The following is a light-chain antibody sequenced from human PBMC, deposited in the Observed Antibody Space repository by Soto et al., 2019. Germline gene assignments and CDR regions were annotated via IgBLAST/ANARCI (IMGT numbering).Light chain of an antibody. V-gene: IGKV4-1*01. CDR1: QSVLYSSNNKNY. CDR3: QQYYSTPLT. CDR2: WAS. J-gene: IGKJ5*01. Sequence: DIVMTQSPDSLAVSLGERATINCKSSQSVLYSSNNKNYVAWYQQKPGQPPKLLIYWASIRESGVPDRFSGSGSGTEFTLTISSLQAEDVAVYYCQQYYSTPLTFGQGTRLEIK.